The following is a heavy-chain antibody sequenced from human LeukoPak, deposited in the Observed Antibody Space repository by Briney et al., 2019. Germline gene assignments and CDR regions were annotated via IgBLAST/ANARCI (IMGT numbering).Heavy chain of an antibody. Sequence: SETLSLTCGVSGGSISSSNWWSWVRQPPGKGLEWIGEIYHSGSTNYNPSLKSRVTISVDKSKNQFSLKLSSVTAADTAVYYCAREGYYYDSSGYPRSAFDIWGQGTMVTVSS. CDR1: GGSISSSNW. V-gene: IGHV4-4*02. J-gene: IGHJ3*02. CDR3: AREGYYYDSSGYPRSAFDI. CDR2: IYHSGST. D-gene: IGHD3-22*01.